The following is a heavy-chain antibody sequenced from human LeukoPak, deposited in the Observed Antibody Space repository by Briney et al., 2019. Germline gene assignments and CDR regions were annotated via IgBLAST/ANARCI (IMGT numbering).Heavy chain of an antibody. D-gene: IGHD3-22*01. CDR2: IYHSGST. Sequence: SETLSLTCAVSGGSISSSNWWSWVRQPPGKGLEWIGEIYHSGSTNYNPSLKSRVTISVDKSKNQFSLKLSSVTAADTAVYYCVRQSSYYYDSSGYPFDYWGQGTLVTVSS. J-gene: IGHJ4*02. V-gene: IGHV4-4*02. CDR3: VRQSSYYYDSSGYPFDY. CDR1: GGSISSSNW.